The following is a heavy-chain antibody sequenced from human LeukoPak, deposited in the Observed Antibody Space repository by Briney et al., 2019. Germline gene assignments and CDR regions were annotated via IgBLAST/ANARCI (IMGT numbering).Heavy chain of an antibody. V-gene: IGHV3-23*01. J-gene: IGHJ4*02. D-gene: IGHD2-15*01. CDR1: GFTFSSYA. CDR3: AKGSGVMVVAAITFDY. Sequence: PARSLRLSCAASGFTFSSYAMSWVRQAPGKGLEWVSAISGSGGSTYYADSVKGRFTISRDNSKNTLYLQMNSLRAEDTAVYYCAKGSGVMVVAAITFDYWGQGTLVTVSS. CDR2: ISGSGGST.